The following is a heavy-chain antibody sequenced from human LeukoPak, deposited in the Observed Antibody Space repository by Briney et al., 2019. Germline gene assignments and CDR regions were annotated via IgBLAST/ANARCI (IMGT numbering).Heavy chain of an antibody. Sequence: SGGSLRLSCAASGFSLSPYEMNWVRQAPGKGLEWVSSIDSSGGYMFYADSVKGRFITSRDNAKDSLYLQMNSLRVEDTAVYYCLRGDRRDYWGQGTLVTVSS. J-gene: IGHJ4*02. CDR3: LRGDRRDY. CDR1: GFSLSPYE. CDR2: IDSSGGYM. V-gene: IGHV3-21*06.